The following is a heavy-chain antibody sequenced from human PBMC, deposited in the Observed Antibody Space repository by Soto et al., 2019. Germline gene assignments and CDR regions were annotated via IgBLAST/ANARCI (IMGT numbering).Heavy chain of an antibody. D-gene: IGHD3-22*01. Sequence: ASVKVSCKASGYTFTSYYMHWVRQAPGQGLEWMGIINPSGGSTSYAQKFQGRVTMTRDTSTSTVYMELSSLRSEDTAVYYCARDLSPYYDSSGGFDYRGQGTLVTVSS. J-gene: IGHJ4*02. CDR1: GYTFTSYY. V-gene: IGHV1-46*01. CDR3: ARDLSPYYDSSGGFDY. CDR2: INPSGGST.